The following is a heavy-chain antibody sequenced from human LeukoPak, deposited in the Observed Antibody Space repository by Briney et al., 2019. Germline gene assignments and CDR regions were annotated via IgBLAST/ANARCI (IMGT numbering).Heavy chain of an antibody. V-gene: IGHV3-48*01. CDR1: EFTFSGCS. CDR3: AKDSGTSHLYYFDY. CDR2: ISGSSSTI. Sequence: GGSLRLSCAASEFTFSGCSMTWVRQAPGRGLEWVSYISGSSSTIYYADSVKGRFTISRDNSKNTLYLQMNSLRAEDTAVYYCAKDSGTSHLYYFDYWGQGTLVTVSS. J-gene: IGHJ4*02. D-gene: IGHD3/OR15-3a*01.